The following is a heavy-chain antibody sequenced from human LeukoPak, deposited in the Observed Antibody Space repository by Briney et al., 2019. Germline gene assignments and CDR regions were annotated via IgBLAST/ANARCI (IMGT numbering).Heavy chain of an antibody. Sequence: PGGSLRLSCAASGFIFSSYAMNWVRQAPGKGLEWVSSVTGSGDTTYYADFVKGRFTVSRDNSRNNLYLQMNSLIAEDTAVYYCSKVVSGSYLFQDWGQGTLVTVSS. D-gene: IGHD6-6*01. J-gene: IGHJ1*01. CDR3: SKVVSGSYLFQD. CDR1: GFIFSSYA. CDR2: VTGSGDTT. V-gene: IGHV3-23*01.